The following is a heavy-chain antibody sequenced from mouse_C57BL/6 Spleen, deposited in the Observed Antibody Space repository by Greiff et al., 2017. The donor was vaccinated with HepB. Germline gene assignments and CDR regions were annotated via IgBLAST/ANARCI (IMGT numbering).Heavy chain of an antibody. CDR1: GYSITSGYY. CDR3: ARGAIYYGNYEDY. CDR2: ISYDGSN. D-gene: IGHD2-1*01. J-gene: IGHJ2*01. Sequence: EVKLMESGPGLVKPSQSLSLTCSVTGYSITSGYYWNWIRQFPGNKLEWMGYISYDGSNNYNPSLKNRISITRDTSKNQFFLKLNSVTTEDTATYYCARGAIYYGNYEDYWGQGTTLTVSS. V-gene: IGHV3-6*01.